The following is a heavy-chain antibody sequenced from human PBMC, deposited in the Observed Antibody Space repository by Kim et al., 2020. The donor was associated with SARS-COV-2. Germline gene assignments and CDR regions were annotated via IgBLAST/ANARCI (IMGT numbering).Heavy chain of an antibody. J-gene: IGHJ4*02. CDR2: ITIGGDST. D-gene: IGHD5-12*01. CDR3: AKSGQFDY. V-gene: IGHV3-23*01. Sequence: GRSLRLSCAASGFNYSNYAMSWVRQAQGKGLEWVSTITIGGDSTSYADSVKGRFTISRDNSKNTLSLHMNSLRPEDTALYYCAKSGQFDYWGQGILVTVSS. CDR1: GFNYSNYA.